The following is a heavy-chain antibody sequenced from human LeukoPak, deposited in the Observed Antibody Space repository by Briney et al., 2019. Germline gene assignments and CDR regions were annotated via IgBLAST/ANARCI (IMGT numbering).Heavy chain of an antibody. CDR2: ISYDGSNK. Sequence: PGRSLRLPCAASGFTFSSYAMHWVRQAPGKGLEWVAVISYDGSNKYYADSVKGRFTISRDNSKNTLYLQMNSLRAEDTAVYYCARGGGRGYYDSSGYGLHWGQGTLVTVSS. V-gene: IGHV3-30-3*01. CDR1: GFTFSSYA. CDR3: ARGGGRGYYDSSGYGLH. D-gene: IGHD3-22*01. J-gene: IGHJ4*02.